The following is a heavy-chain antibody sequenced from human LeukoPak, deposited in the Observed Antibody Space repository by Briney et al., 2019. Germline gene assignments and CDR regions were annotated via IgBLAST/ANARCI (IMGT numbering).Heavy chain of an antibody. D-gene: IGHD2-15*01. Sequence: SETLSLTCTVSGGSFSSYYWSWIRQPAGKGLECIGRIYTSGSTNYNPSLKSRVTISVDTSKNQFSLKLSSMTAADTAVYYCARDHVDEVVAATGGFDPWGQGTLVTVSS. CDR1: GGSFSSYY. V-gene: IGHV4-4*07. CDR3: ARDHVDEVVAATGGFDP. J-gene: IGHJ5*02. CDR2: IYTSGST.